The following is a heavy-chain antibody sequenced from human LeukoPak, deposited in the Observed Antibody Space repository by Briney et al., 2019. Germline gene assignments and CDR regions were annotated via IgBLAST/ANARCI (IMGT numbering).Heavy chain of an antibody. V-gene: IGHV3-48*02. CDR3: AGANRKYYFDY. D-gene: IGHD1-14*01. CDR2: ISGSSAGNI. CDR1: GFTFSSNA. Sequence: PGGSLRLSCATSGFTFSSNAMNWVRQAPGKGLEWLSHISGSSAGNIYYADSVKGRFTISRDNAKNSLYLQMNSLRDEDTAVYYCAGANRKYYFDYWGQGTLVTVSS. J-gene: IGHJ4*02.